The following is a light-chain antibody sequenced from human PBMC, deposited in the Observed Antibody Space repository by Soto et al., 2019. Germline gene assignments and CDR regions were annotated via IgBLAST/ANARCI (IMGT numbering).Light chain of an antibody. CDR3: SSYTTRSTEV. V-gene: IGLV2-14*03. CDR2: DVS. CDR1: SRDIGFYNY. J-gene: IGLJ1*01. Sequence: QSVLTQPASVSGSPGQSLTISCTGTSRDIGFYNYVSWYQQYPGNAPKLIIFDVSNRPSGVSGRFSGSKSGNTASLTISGLLPEDGADYYCSSYTTRSTEVFGSGTKGTVL.